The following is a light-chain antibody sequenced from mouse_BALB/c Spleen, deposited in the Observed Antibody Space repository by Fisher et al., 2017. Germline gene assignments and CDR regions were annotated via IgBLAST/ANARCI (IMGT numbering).Light chain of an antibody. CDR2: DTS. Sequence: IVITQSPAIMSASPGEKVTMTCSASSSVSYMHWYQQKSGTSPKRWIYDTSKLASGVPARFSGSGSGTSYSLTISRVEAEDAATYYCQQWSSNPPTFGGGTKLEIK. V-gene: IGKV4-59*01. CDR3: QQWSSNPPT. J-gene: IGKJ1*01. CDR1: SSVSY.